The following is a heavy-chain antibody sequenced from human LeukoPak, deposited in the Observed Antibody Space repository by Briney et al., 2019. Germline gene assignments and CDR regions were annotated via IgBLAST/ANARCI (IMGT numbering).Heavy chain of an antibody. CDR2: ISGSGGST. V-gene: IGHV3-23*01. D-gene: IGHD4-17*01. Sequence: PGGSLRLSCAASGFTFDDYGMSWVRQAPGKGLEWVSAISGSGGSTYYADSVKGRFTISRDNSKSTLYLQMNSLRAEDTAVYYCAKERMTTVITDYWGQGTLVTVSS. CDR3: AKERMTTVITDY. J-gene: IGHJ4*02. CDR1: GFTFDDYG.